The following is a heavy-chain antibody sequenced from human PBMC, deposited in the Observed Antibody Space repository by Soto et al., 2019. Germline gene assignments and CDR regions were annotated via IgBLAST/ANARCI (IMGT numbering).Heavy chain of an antibody. Sequence: EVQLLESGGGFVQPGGALKLSCAASGFTFRRYAMSWVRHAQGKGREWVSGISGSSGDTWYADSVKGRFTISRDNSQNTLNLQMNSLRGEDTAVYYCAKAMSTVTPGNWFAPWGHGTLVPVS. CDR1: GFTFRRYA. D-gene: IGHD4-17*01. CDR2: ISGSSGDT. J-gene: IGHJ5*02. CDR3: AKAMSTVTPGNWFAP. V-gene: IGHV3-23*01.